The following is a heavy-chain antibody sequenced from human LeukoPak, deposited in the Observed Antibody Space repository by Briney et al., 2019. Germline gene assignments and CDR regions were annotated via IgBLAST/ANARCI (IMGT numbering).Heavy chain of an antibody. D-gene: IGHD2-15*01. Sequence: SGGSLRLSCAASGFFFSRYAMHWVRQAPGKGLEWVAVISYDGSNKYYADSVKGRFTISRDNSKNTLYLQMNSLRAEDTAVYYCARARPDGSGGSWPDAFDIWGQGTMVTVSS. CDR2: ISYDGSNK. J-gene: IGHJ3*02. CDR1: GFFFSRYA. CDR3: ARARPDGSGGSWPDAFDI. V-gene: IGHV3-30*04.